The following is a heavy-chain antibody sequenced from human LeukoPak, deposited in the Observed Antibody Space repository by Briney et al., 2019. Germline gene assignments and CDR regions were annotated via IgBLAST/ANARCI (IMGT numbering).Heavy chain of an antibody. Sequence: GGSLRLSCAASGFTFSSYSMNWVRQAPGKGLEWVSSISSSSSYIYYADSVKGRFTISRDNAKNSLYLQMNSLRAEDTAVYYCARSESYSPYFDYWGQGTLVTVSS. J-gene: IGHJ4*02. CDR3: ARSESYSPYFDY. CDR1: GFTFSSYS. CDR2: ISSSSSYI. D-gene: IGHD1-26*01. V-gene: IGHV3-21*01.